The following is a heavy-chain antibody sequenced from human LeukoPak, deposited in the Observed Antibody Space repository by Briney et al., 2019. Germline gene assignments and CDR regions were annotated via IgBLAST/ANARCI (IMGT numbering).Heavy chain of an antibody. J-gene: IGHJ4*02. Sequence: SETLSLTCTVSGGSISSSSYYWGWIRQPPGKGLEWFGSIYYSGSTYYNPSLKSRVTISVDTSKNQFSLKLSSVTAADTAVYYCARDGGSDGYKPPFDYWGQGTLVTVSS. CDR3: ARDGGSDGYKPPFDY. V-gene: IGHV4-39*07. CDR1: GGSISSSSYY. CDR2: IYYSGST. D-gene: IGHD5-24*01.